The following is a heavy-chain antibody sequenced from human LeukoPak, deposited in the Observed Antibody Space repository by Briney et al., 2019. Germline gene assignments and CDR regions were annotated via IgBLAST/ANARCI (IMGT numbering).Heavy chain of an antibody. CDR1: SASISSYY. V-gene: IGHV4-4*08. CDR3: ARERRDGYNWVDY. Sequence: SETLSLTCSVSSASISSYYWSWMRQPPGKGLEWIGYISNSGSTNFNPSLKSRVTISVDTSKNQFSLNLNSMTAADTAVYFCARERRDGYNWVDYWGQGTLVTVCS. D-gene: IGHD5-24*01. J-gene: IGHJ4*02. CDR2: ISNSGST.